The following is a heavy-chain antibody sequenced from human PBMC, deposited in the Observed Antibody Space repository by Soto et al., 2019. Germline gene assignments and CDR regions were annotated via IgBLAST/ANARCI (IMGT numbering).Heavy chain of an antibody. J-gene: IGHJ4*02. Sequence: PGGSLRLSCVASGFTFSDSWMHWVRQAPGKGLVWVSRVNEHGTDSNYADSVKGRFTISRDNAKNTVYPQMNGLRAEDTAVYYWARVAVVTRGIDYWGQGTLVTVSS. V-gene: IGHV3-74*01. D-gene: IGHD6-19*01. CDR3: ARVAVVTRGIDY. CDR2: VNEHGTDS. CDR1: GFTFSDSW.